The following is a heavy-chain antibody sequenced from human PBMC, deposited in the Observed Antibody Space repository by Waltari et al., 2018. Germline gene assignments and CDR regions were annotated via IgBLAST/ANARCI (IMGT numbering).Heavy chain of an antibody. Sequence: QVQLQESGPGLVKPSQTLSLTCTVSGGSISSGSYYWSWIRQPAGKGLEWIGRIYTSGSTNSTPPLKSRVTISVDTSKNQFSLKLSSVTAADTAVYYCAREGARGATDYWGQGTLVTVSS. CDR1: GGSISSGSYY. CDR2: IYTSGST. D-gene: IGHD3-10*01. V-gene: IGHV4-61*02. J-gene: IGHJ4*02. CDR3: AREGARGATDY.